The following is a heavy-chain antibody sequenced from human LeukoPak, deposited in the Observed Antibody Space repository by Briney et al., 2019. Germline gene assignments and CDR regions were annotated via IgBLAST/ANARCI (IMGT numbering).Heavy chain of an antibody. V-gene: IGHV3-21*01. CDR2: ISSSSSYI. CDR1: GFTFSSYS. CDR3: ARGAYDILTGYQDYYFDY. Sequence: PGGSLRLSCAASGFTFSSYSMNWVRQAPGKGLEWVSSISSSSSYIYYADSVKGRFTISRDNAKNSLYLQMNSLRAEDTAVYYCARGAYDILTGYQDYYFDYWGQGTLVTVSS. D-gene: IGHD3-9*01. J-gene: IGHJ4*02.